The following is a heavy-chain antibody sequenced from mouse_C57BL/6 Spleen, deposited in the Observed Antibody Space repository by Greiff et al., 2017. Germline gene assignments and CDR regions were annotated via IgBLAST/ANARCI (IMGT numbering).Heavy chain of an antibody. J-gene: IGHJ3*01. V-gene: IGHV1-26*01. CDR1: GYTFTDYY. CDR2: INPNNGGT. Sequence: VQLQQSGPELVKPGASVKISCKASGYTFTDYYMNWVKQSHGKSLEWIGDINPNNGGTSYNQKFKGKATLTVDKSSSTAYMELRSLTSEDSAVYYCARFRYDYDGAYWGQGTLVTVSA. D-gene: IGHD2-4*01. CDR3: ARFRYDYDGAY.